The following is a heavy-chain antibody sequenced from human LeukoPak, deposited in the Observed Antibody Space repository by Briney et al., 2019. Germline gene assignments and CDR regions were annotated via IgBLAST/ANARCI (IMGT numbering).Heavy chain of an antibody. D-gene: IGHD4-17*01. Sequence: GGSLRLSCAASGFTFSSYSMNWVRQAPGKGLEWVSSISSSSSYIYYADSVKGRFTISRDNSKNMLYLQMNSLRAEDTAMYYCAKSWDTVTRGRTYFDYWGQGTLVTASS. J-gene: IGHJ4*02. CDR3: AKSWDTVTRGRTYFDY. CDR2: ISSSSSYI. CDR1: GFTFSSYS. V-gene: IGHV3-21*06.